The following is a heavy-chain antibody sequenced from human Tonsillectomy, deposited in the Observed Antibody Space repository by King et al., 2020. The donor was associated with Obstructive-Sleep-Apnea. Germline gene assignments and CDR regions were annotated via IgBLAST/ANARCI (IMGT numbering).Heavy chain of an antibody. J-gene: IGHJ4*02. D-gene: IGHD5-12*01. CDR3: ARHRGVEDYGGYGDYFDY. V-gene: IGHV4-59*08. CDR2: MYYSGNT. CDR1: GGSISDYY. Sequence: VQLQESGPGLVKPSETLSLTCTVSGGSISDYYWSWIRQPPGKGLEWIGYMYYSGNTNFNPSLKSRVTISADTSTIQFSLRLCSVTAADTAVYYCARHRGVEDYGGYGDYFDYWGQGTLVTVSS.